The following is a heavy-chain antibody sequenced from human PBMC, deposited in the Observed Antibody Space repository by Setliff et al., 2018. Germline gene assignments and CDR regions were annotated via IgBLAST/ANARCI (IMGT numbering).Heavy chain of an antibody. CDR2: INPNSGGT. D-gene: IGHD3-9*01. Sequence: ASVKVSGKASGYTFTGYYMHWVRQAPGQGLEWMGRINPNSGGTNYAQKFQGRVTMTRDTSISTAYMELSRLRSDDTAVYYCARSNYDILTRNWFDPWGQGTQVTVSS. J-gene: IGHJ5*02. CDR1: GYTFTGYY. CDR3: ARSNYDILTRNWFDP. V-gene: IGHV1-2*06.